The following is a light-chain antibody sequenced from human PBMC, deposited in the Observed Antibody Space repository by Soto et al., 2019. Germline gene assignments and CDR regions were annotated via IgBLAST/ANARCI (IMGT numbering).Light chain of an antibody. CDR1: QGLSSD. V-gene: IGKV1-9*01. Sequence: DIQLTQSPSFLSASVGDRVTITCRASQGLSSDLAWYQQKPGKAPKLLIYAASTLQSGVPSRFSGSGSGTEFTLTISSLQPEDFATYYCHQLNSYPITFGQRTRLEIK. CDR2: AAS. CDR3: HQLNSYPIT. J-gene: IGKJ5*01.